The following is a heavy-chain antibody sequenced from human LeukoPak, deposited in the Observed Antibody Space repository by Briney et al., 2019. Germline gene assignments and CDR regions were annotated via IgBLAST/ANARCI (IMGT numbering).Heavy chain of an antibody. CDR1: GGSFSDYT. J-gene: IGHJ4*02. CDR3: ASLPVDTSMVSDY. V-gene: IGHV1-69*02. Sequence: SVKVSCKASGGSFSDYTIIWVRQAPAQGLEWMGRIIPIIDIPNYAQKFQGRVTITPDKTTSTAYMELCSLRSEDTAVYYCASLPVDTSMVSDYWGQAILLTVSS. CDR2: IIPIIDIP. D-gene: IGHD5-18*01.